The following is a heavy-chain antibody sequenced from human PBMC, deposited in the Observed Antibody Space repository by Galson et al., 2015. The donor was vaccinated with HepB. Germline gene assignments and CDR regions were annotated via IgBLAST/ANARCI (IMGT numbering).Heavy chain of an antibody. Sequence: SVKVSCKASGYTFTSYGISWVRQAPGQGLEWMGGIIPIFGTANYAQKFQGRVTITADESTSTAYMELSSLRSEDTAVYYCARSDGWIGAFDIWGQGTMVTVSS. CDR1: GYTFTSYG. J-gene: IGHJ3*02. CDR2: IIPIFGTA. V-gene: IGHV1-69*13. D-gene: IGHD5-12*01. CDR3: ARSDGWIGAFDI.